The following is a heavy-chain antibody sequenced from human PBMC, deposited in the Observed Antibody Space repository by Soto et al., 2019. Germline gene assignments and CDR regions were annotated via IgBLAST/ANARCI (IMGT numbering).Heavy chain of an antibody. Sequence: QVQLVQSGAEVKKPGASVKVSCRASEYTFTDYYIHWVRQAPGQGLEWMGWINPNSGGTNFAQKFLGRVTMTRDTSIITAYLELSRLRSDDTAIYYCATGGRDGYNLWGQGTLVTVSS. CDR2: INPNSGGT. CDR1: EYTFTDYY. CDR3: ATGGRDGYNL. V-gene: IGHV1-2*02. D-gene: IGHD5-12*01. J-gene: IGHJ4*02.